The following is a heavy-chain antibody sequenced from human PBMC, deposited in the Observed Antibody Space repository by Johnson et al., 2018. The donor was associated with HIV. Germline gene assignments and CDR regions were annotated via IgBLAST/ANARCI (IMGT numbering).Heavy chain of an antibody. J-gene: IGHJ3*02. V-gene: IGHV3-11*04. CDR1: GFTFSDYY. CDR3: ARSKDCSVGTCPDAFDI. Sequence: QLVESGGGLVKPGGSLRLSCVASGFTFSDYYMSWIRQAPGKGLEWVSYISSSGTTIYSADSVQGRFTTSRDNAKNSLYLQMNSLRAEDTAVYYCARSKDCSVGTCPDAFDIWGQGTMVTVSS. CDR2: ISSSGTTI. D-gene: IGHD2-15*01.